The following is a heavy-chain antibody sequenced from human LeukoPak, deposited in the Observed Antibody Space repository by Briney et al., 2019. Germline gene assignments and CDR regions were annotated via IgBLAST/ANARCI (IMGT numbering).Heavy chain of an antibody. D-gene: IGHD2-2*01. CDR2: IKQDGFEK. J-gene: IGHJ5*02. Sequence: GGSLRLSCAVSGFTFSNFWMSWVRQAPGKGLEWVANIKQDGFEKYYVDSVRGRFTISRDNAKNSLSLQMNSLRAEDTAVYYCARDGCTSTTCSTLGGFSSWGQGTLVTVSS. CDR1: GFTFSNFW. CDR3: ARDGCTSTTCSTLGGFSS. V-gene: IGHV3-7*01.